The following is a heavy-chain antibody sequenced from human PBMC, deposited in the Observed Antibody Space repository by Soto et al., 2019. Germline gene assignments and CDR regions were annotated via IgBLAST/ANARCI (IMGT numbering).Heavy chain of an antibody. J-gene: IGHJ4*02. CDR3: ARIGVSSDHESHDFDS. CDR1: GYTFNFYG. D-gene: IGHD3-16*01. CDR2: ISGFNGNT. Sequence: ASVKVSCKASGYTFNFYGITWVRQAPGQGLEWMGWISGFNGNTNYAADLQGRVTMTTDTSTSTAYMELRGLRSDDTAVYYCARIGVSSDHESHDFDSWGQGPLVTVYS. V-gene: IGHV1-18*01.